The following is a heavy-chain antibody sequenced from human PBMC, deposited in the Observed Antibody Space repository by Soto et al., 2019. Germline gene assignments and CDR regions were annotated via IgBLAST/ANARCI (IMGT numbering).Heavy chain of an antibody. CDR2: IKSKTDGGTT. CDR1: GFTFSNAW. Sequence: EVQLVESGGGLVKPGGSLRLSCAASGFTFSNAWMSWVRQAPGKGLEWVGRIKSKTDGGTTDYAAPVKGRFTISRDDSKNTLYLQMNSLKTEDTAVYYCTTDGDGYGDYEAYYYGMDVWGQGTTVTVSS. D-gene: IGHD4-17*01. V-gene: IGHV3-15*01. J-gene: IGHJ6*02. CDR3: TTDGDGYGDYEAYYYGMDV.